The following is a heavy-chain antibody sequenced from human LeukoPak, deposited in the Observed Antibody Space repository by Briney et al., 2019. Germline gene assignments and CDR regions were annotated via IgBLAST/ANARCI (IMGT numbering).Heavy chain of an antibody. J-gene: IGHJ4*02. CDR2: ISSSSSYI. Sequence: GGSLRLSCAASGFTVSSNYMSWVRQAPGKGLEWVSFISSSSSYIYYADSVKGRFTISRDNAKNSLYLQMNSLRAEDTAVYYCARDLRSSGYYAFDYWGQGTLVTISS. V-gene: IGHV3-21*01. CDR3: ARDLRSSGYYAFDY. CDR1: GFTVSSNY. D-gene: IGHD3-22*01.